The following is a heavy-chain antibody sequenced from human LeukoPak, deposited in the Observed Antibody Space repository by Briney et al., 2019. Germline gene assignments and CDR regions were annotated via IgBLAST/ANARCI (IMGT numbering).Heavy chain of an antibody. CDR2: IIPIFGTA. J-gene: IGHJ4*02. Sequence: ASVKVSCTASGGTFSSYAISWVRQAPGQGLEWMGGIIPIFGTANYAQKFQGRVTITADESTSTAHMELSSLRSEDTAVYYCARRSGTAMTTTFDYWGQGTLVTVSS. D-gene: IGHD4-17*01. CDR1: GGTFSSYA. CDR3: ARRSGTAMTTTFDY. V-gene: IGHV1-69*13.